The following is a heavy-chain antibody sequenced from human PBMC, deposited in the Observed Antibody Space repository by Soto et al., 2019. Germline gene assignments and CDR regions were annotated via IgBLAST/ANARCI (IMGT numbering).Heavy chain of an antibody. V-gene: IGHV1-3*01. CDR1: GYTFTAYA. CDR3: ARVGLRAFDS. D-gene: IGHD2-21*02. Sequence: QVQLVQSGAEVKKPGASVKVSCKASGYTFTAYAIHWVRQAPGQRLEWMGWINAGNGNTKYSQKFQGRVTITRDTSASTAYMELSSVRSEDTAVYYCARVGLRAFDSWGQGTMVTVSS. J-gene: IGHJ3*02. CDR2: INAGNGNT.